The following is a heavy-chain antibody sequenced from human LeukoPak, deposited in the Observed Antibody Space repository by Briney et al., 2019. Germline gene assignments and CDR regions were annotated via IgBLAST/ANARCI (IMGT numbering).Heavy chain of an antibody. CDR1: GGTFSSYG. J-gene: IGHJ4*02. CDR2: ITPIFGTA. D-gene: IGHD6-13*01. CDR3: ARAGSSWYDRQIDY. V-gene: IGHV1-69*05. Sequence: ASVKVSCKASGGTFSSYGISWVRQAPGQGLEWMGGITPIFGTANYAQRFQGRVTITTDESTSTAYMELSSLRSGDTAVYYCARAGSSWYDRQIDYWGQGTLVTVSS.